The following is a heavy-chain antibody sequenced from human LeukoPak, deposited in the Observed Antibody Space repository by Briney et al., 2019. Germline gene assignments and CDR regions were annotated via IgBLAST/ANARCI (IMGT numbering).Heavy chain of an antibody. J-gene: IGHJ3*02. V-gene: IGHV3-21*01. Sequence: PGGSLRLSCAASGFTFSSYSMNWVRQAPGKGLEWVSSISSSSSYIYYADSVKGRFTISRDNAKNSLYLQMYSLRAEDTAVYYCARVKKPEAFDIWGQGTMVTVSS. CDR2: ISSSSSYI. CDR1: GFTFSSYS. CDR3: ARVKKPEAFDI.